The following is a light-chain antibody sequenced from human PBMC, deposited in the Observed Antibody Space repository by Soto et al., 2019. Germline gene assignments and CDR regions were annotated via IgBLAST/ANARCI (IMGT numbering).Light chain of an antibody. V-gene: IGLV1-40*01. CDR1: SSNIGAGYD. CDR2: GNS. CDR3: QSYDSSLSGSYV. Sequence: QSVLTQPPSVSGAPGQRVTISCTGSSSNIGAGYDVHWYQQLPGTAPKLLIYGNSNRPSGVPDRFSGSKPGTSASLAITGLQADDEADYYCQSYDSSLSGSYVFGTGTKLTVL. J-gene: IGLJ1*01.